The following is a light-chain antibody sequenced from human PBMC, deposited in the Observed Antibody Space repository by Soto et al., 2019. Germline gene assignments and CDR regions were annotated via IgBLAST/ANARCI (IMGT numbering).Light chain of an antibody. CDR3: SSYTSRATLV. CDR1: SNDVGGYDY. Sequence: QSALAQPASVSGSPGQSITISCTGTSNDVGGYDYVTWYHHHPGKAPKLMIYDVSNRPSGISDRFSASKSGNTASLTISGVQAEDEAHYYCSSYTSRATLVFGGGTKVTVL. J-gene: IGLJ2*01. V-gene: IGLV2-14*03. CDR2: DVS.